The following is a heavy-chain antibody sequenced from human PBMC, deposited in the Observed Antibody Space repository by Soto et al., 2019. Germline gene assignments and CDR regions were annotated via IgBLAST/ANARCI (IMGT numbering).Heavy chain of an antibody. V-gene: IGHV1-69*01. J-gene: IGHJ3*02. CDR3: ASASGYSSSWYGWNAFDI. Sequence: QVQLVQYGAEVKKPGSSVKVSCKASGGTFSSYAISWVRQAPGQGLEWMGGIIPIFGTANYAQTFQGRVTITADESTSTAYMERSSLRYEDTAVYYCASASGYSSSWYGWNAFDIWGQGTMVTVSS. CDR1: GGTFSSYA. CDR2: IIPIFGTA. D-gene: IGHD6-13*01.